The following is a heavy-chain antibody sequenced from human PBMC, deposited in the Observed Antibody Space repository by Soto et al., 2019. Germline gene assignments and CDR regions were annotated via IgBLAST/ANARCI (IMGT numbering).Heavy chain of an antibody. CDR1: GYSFTSYH. CDR2: IYPGDSET. D-gene: IGHD3-10*01. J-gene: IGHJ6*02. Sequence: PGESLKISCKGSGYSFTSYHIVWVRQMPGKGLEWMGIIYPGDSETRYSPSLQGQVTMSADKSTSTAYLQWSSLKASDTAMYYCAGGGVRGVITRTRDYYGMDVWGQGTTVTVSS. CDR3: AGGGVRGVITRTRDYYGMDV. V-gene: IGHV5-51*01.